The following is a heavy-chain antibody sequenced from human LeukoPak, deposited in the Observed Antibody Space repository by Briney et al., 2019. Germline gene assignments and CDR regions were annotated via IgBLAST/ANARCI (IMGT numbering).Heavy chain of an antibody. D-gene: IGHD1-1*01. J-gene: IGHJ4*02. Sequence: PGGSLRLSCAASGFTFRTYAMNWVRQAPGKGLEGVSAISSSGGGAYDADSVKGRFTSPRDNSKNTLYLQMNRLRAEDTAVYYCARDDPFDYWGQGTLVTVSS. CDR3: ARDDPFDY. V-gene: IGHV3-23*01. CDR2: ISSSGGGA. CDR1: GFTFRTYA.